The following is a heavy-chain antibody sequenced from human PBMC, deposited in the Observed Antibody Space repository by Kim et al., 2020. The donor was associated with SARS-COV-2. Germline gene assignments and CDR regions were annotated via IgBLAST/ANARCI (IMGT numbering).Heavy chain of an antibody. V-gene: IGHV4-34*01. J-gene: IGHJ4*02. D-gene: IGHD5-18*01. CDR2: INHSGST. Sequence: SETLSLTCAVYGGSFSGYYWSWIRQPPGKGLEWIGEINHSGSTNYNPSLKSRVTISVDTSKNQFSLKLSSVTAADTAVYYCARGTGERGYSSMYDYWGQGTLVTVSS. CDR1: GGSFSGYY. CDR3: ARGTGERGYSSMYDY.